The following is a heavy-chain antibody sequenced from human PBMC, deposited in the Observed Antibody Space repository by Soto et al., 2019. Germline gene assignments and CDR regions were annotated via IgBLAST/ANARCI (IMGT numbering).Heavy chain of an antibody. Sequence: GALRLSCSASGFNFNSYTMNWVRQAPGKGLEWVSSISRFSDRTYYADSVKGRFAIFRANAENSVYLQVNSLRAEDTAVYYCARVGEYFGEFAYFDYWGQGTPVTVSS. CDR2: ISRFSDRT. V-gene: IGHV3-21*06. J-gene: IGHJ4*02. D-gene: IGHD3-10*01. CDR1: GFNFNSYT. CDR3: ARVGEYFGEFAYFDY.